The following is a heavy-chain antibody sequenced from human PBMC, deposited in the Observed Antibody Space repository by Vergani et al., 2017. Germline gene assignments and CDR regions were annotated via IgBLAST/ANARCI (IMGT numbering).Heavy chain of an antibody. Sequence: DVDLVESGGGLVQPGRSLRLSCEASGFRFDEYAMHWVRRVPGKGLEWVSDVSWNSETIRYADSVKGRFTISRDNAKSSLYLQMDSLRPEDTAHYYCAKGQQLVFFSVDVWGIGTSVTVTA. V-gene: IGHV3-9*01. CDR2: VSWNSETI. J-gene: IGHJ6*04. CDR1: GFRFDEYA. D-gene: IGHD6-13*01. CDR3: AKGQQLVFFSVDV.